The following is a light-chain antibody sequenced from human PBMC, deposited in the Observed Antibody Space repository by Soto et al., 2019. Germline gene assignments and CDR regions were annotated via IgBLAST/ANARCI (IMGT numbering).Light chain of an antibody. CDR1: SSDVGGYNY. CDR2: EVS. V-gene: IGLV2-14*01. CDR3: SSYTISSTLV. Sequence: QSALTQPAFVSGSPGQSITISCTGTSSDVGGYNYVSWYQQHPGKAPKLMIYEVSNRPSGVSNRFSGSKSGNTASLTISGLQAEDEADYYCSSYTISSTLVFGTGTKLTVL. J-gene: IGLJ1*01.